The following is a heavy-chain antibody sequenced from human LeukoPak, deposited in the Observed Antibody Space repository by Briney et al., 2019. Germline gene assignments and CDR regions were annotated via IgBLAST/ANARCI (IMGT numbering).Heavy chain of an antibody. D-gene: IGHD4-23*01. CDR3: ARGPPLGGNPNDAFDI. CDR2: IYYSGST. J-gene: IGHJ3*02. V-gene: IGHV4-59*01. CDR1: GGSISSYY. Sequence: PSETLSLTCTVSGGSISSYYWSWIRQPPGKGLEWIGYIYYSGSTNYNPSLKSRVTISVDTSKNQFSLKLSSVTAADTAVYYCARGPPLGGNPNDAFDIWGQGTMVTVSS.